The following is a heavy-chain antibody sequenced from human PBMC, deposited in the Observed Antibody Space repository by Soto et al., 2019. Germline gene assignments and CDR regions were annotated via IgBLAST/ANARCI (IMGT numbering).Heavy chain of an antibody. CDR1: GYTFTGHY. Sequence: ASVKVSCKASGYTFTGHYIHWVRQAPEQGPEWMGEIGPESGATRYAQKFQGRVTMTRDTSITTVYMELKNLSPDDTAVYYCGRGRSGQIVVFYWGQGTQVTSPQ. V-gene: IGHV1-2*02. J-gene: IGHJ4*02. D-gene: IGHD1-26*01. CDR3: GRGRSGQIVVFY. CDR2: IGPESGAT.